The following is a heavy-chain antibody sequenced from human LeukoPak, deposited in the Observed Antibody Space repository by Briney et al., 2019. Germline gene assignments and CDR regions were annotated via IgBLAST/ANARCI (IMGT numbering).Heavy chain of an antibody. V-gene: IGHV4-34*01. CDR2: INHTGST. CDR3: ARGAMSIVATHFDY. J-gene: IGHJ4*02. CDR1: GGSFSGFY. Sequence: PSETLSLTCYVYGGSFSGFYWSWIRQPPGKGLEWIGEINHTGSTHYKLSLMSRVTISVDTSKNQFSLKLSSVTAADTGVYYCARGAMSIVATHFDYWGQGTLVTVSS. D-gene: IGHD5-12*01.